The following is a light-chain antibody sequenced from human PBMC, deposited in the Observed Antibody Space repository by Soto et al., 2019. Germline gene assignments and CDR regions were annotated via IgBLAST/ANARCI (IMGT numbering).Light chain of an antibody. J-gene: IGLJ3*02. CDR3: CSYAGSDRWV. V-gene: IGLV2-8*01. CDR1: SSDVGRFNY. CDR2: EVT. Sequence: QSVLTQPPSASGSPGQSVTISCTGTSSDVGRFNYVSWYQQHPGKAPKLMIYEVTTRPSGVPDRFSGSKSGNTASLTVSGLQAEDEADYYCCSYAGSDRWVFGGGTKLTVL.